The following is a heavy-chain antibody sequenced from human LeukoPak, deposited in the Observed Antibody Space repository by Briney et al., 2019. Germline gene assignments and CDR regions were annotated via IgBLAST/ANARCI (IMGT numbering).Heavy chain of an antibody. CDR1: GGTFSSYA. CDR3: ARGRARSGYDNWFDP. V-gene: IGHV1-8*02. CDR2: MNPNSGNT. Sequence: GSSVKVSCKASGGTFSSYAINWVRQATGQGLEWMGWMNPNSGNTGYAQKFQGRVTMTRNTSISAAYMELSSLRSEDTAVYYCARGRARSGYDNWFDPWGQGTLVTVSS. D-gene: IGHD5-12*01. J-gene: IGHJ5*02.